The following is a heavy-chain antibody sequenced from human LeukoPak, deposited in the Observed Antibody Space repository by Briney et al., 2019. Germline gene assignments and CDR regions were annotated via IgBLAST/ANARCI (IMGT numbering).Heavy chain of an antibody. CDR1: GYTFTGYY. Sequence: ASVKVSCKASGYTFTGYYIHWVRQAPGQGLEWMGWINPNSGGTNYAQKFQGRVTMTRNTSISTAYMEVSRLRSDDTAMYYCARDQCSGGRCYSEGADNNYWGQGTLVTVSS. D-gene: IGHD2-15*01. J-gene: IGHJ4*02. CDR3: ARDQCSGGRCYSEGADNNY. CDR2: INPNSGGT. V-gene: IGHV1-2*02.